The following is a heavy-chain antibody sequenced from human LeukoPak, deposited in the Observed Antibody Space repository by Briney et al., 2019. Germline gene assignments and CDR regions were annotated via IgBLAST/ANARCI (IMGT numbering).Heavy chain of an antibody. CDR2: IGGSGSTT. V-gene: IGHV3-23*01. Sequence: GGSLRLSCAASGFTFSSYAMSWVRQAPGKGLEWVSAIGGSGSTTYYADSVKGRFTISRDNSKNTLYLQMNSLRAEDTAVYYCAQDDYDSSAFYYDETAFDIWGQGTMVTVSS. J-gene: IGHJ3*02. CDR3: AQDDYDSSAFYYDETAFDI. CDR1: GFTFSSYA. D-gene: IGHD3-22*01.